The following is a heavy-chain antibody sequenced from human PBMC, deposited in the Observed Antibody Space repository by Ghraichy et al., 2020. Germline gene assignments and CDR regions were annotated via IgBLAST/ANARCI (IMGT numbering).Heavy chain of an antibody. V-gene: IGHV3-7*03. CDR1: GFSFGVFG. J-gene: IGHJ4*02. CDR3: ARDFNWGFDN. D-gene: IGHD7-27*01. Sequence: GGSLRLSCVASGFSFGVFGMGWARQAPGKGLGWWAKIRPDGSLIHYVDSVKGRFTFSRDNAKNSVYLQMDNLRAEDTAVYHCARDFNWGFDNWGQGSLVTVSS. CDR2: IRPDGSLI.